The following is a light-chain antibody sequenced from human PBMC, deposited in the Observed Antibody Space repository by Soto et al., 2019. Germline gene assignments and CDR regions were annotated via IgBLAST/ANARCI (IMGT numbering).Light chain of an antibody. CDR2: DVS. CDR1: SSDIGGSNY. Sequence: QSVLTQPRSVSGSPGQSVTISCTGTSSDIGGSNYVSWYQHHPGKAPKLMIYDVSKRPSGVSDRFSGSKSGNTASLTISGLQAEDEADYYCCSYAGGFTWVFGGGTKLTVL. J-gene: IGLJ3*02. V-gene: IGLV2-11*01. CDR3: CSYAGGFTWV.